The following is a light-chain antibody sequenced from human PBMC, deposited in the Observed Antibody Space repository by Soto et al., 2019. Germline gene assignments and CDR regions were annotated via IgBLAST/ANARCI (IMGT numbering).Light chain of an antibody. Sequence: DIQMTQSPATLSSSVGDRVTITCRASQSVRSWLAWYQQKPGKAPKRLIYAASSLQSGVPSRFSGSGSGTEFTLTISSLQPEDFATYYCLQHNSYPRTFGQGTKVDIK. CDR2: AAS. CDR3: LQHNSYPRT. V-gene: IGKV1-17*01. J-gene: IGKJ1*01. CDR1: QSVRSW.